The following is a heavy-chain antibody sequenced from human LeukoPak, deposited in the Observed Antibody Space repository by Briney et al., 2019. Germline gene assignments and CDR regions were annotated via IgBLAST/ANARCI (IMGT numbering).Heavy chain of an antibody. D-gene: IGHD3-10*01. CDR1: GGSISSYY. CDR2: IYYSGST. Sequence: SETLSLTCTVSGGSISSYYWSWIRQPPGKGLEWIGYIYYSGSTNYNPSLKSRVTISVDTSKNQFSLKLSSVTAADTAVYYCARPEDGSGSYFGGQGTLVTVSS. V-gene: IGHV4-59*08. J-gene: IGHJ4*02. CDR3: ARPEDGSGSYF.